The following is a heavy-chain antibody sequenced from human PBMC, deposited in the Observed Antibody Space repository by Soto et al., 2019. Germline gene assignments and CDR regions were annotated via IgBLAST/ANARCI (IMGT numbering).Heavy chain of an antibody. D-gene: IGHD6-19*01. CDR2: INAGNGNT. Sequence: ASVKVSCKASGYTFTSYAMHWVRQAPGQRLEWMGWINAGNGNTKYSQKFQGRVTITRDTSASTAYMELSSLRSEDTAVYYCARDKSPYSSGWHNRHFDYWGQGTLVTVSS. J-gene: IGHJ4*02. V-gene: IGHV1-3*01. CDR3: ARDKSPYSSGWHNRHFDY. CDR1: GYTFTSYA.